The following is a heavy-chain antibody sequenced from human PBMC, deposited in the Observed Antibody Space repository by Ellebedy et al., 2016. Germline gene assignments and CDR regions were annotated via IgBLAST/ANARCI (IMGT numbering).Heavy chain of an antibody. J-gene: IGHJ6*04. CDR3: ARGSITVFGGVDV. D-gene: IGHD3-3*01. CDR1: GLTLSDYW. V-gene: IGHV3-74*01. Sequence: GGSLRLSXAASGLTLSDYWMHWVRQAPGKGLVWVSRISTDGSSTNYADSVKGRFTISRDNAKNTLYLQMNSLRAEDTAVYYCARGSITVFGGVDVWGKGTTVTVSS. CDR2: ISTDGSST.